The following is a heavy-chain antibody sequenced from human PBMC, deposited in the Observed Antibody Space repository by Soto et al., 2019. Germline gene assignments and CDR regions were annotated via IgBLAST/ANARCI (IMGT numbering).Heavy chain of an antibody. D-gene: IGHD3-16*01. Sequence: ASVKVSCKASGGTFSSYAISWVRQAPGQGLEWMGGIIPIFGTANYAQKFQGRVTITADESTSTAYMELSSLRSEDTAVYYCAREAQVGGVTDDRIYYYGMDVWGQGTTVTVSS. CDR3: AREAQVGGVTDDRIYYYGMDV. CDR1: GGTFSSYA. J-gene: IGHJ6*02. V-gene: IGHV1-69*13. CDR2: IIPIFGTA.